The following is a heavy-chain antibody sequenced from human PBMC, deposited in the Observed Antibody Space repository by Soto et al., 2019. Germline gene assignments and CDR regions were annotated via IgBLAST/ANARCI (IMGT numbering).Heavy chain of an antibody. V-gene: IGHV4-31*03. D-gene: IGHD3-22*01. Sequence: QVQLQESGPGLVKPSQTLSLTCTVSGGSISSGGYYWSWIRQHPGKGLEWIGYIHYGGSTNYNPSLKSRVTMSLDTSKNQFSLKLTSVTAADTAVYYCAREDRNYYDSSGYYHWGRGTLVTVSS. CDR3: AREDRNYYDSSGYYH. J-gene: IGHJ5*02. CDR1: GGSISSGGYY. CDR2: IHYGGST.